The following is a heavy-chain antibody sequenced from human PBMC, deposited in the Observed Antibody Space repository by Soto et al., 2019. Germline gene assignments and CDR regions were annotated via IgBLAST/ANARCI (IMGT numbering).Heavy chain of an antibody. CDR1: GGSFSGYY. V-gene: IGHV4-34*01. D-gene: IGHD3-9*01. CDR2: INHSGST. J-gene: IGHJ4*02. Sequence: KTSETLSLTCAVYGGSFSGYYWSWIRQPPGKGLEWIGEINHSGSTNYNPSLKSRVTISVDTSKNQFSLKLSSVTAADTAVYYCARGLGLRYFDWLPRHNYFDYWGQGTLVTVSS. CDR3: ARGLGLRYFDWLPRHNYFDY.